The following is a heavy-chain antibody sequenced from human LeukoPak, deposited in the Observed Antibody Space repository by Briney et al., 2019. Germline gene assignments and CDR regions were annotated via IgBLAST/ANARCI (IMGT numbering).Heavy chain of an antibody. CDR2: TYSRSEWYY. V-gene: IGHV6-1*01. J-gene: IGHJ4*02. CDR1: GDSVSSNAAA. CDR3: AHGDIYFDY. D-gene: IGHD2-15*01. Sequence: PSQTLSLTCVISGDSVSSNAAAWNWLRQSPSRGLEWLGRTYSRSEWYYDYAVSVRGRITTNPDTSKNQFSLHLTSVTPEDTAVYYCAHGDIYFDYWGQGTLITVSS.